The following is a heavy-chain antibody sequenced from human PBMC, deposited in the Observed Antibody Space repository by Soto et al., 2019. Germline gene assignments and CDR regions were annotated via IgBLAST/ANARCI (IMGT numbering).Heavy chain of an antibody. V-gene: IGHV1-69*13. CDR3: ARGEGASEGYCSGGSCYTPFY. CDR1: GGTFSSYA. D-gene: IGHD2-15*01. Sequence: EASVKVSCKASGGTFSSYAISWVRQAPGQGLEWMGGIIPIFGTANYAQKFQGRVTITADESTSTAYMELSSLRSEDTAVYYCARGEGASEGYCSGGSCYTPFYWGQGTLVTVSS. J-gene: IGHJ4*02. CDR2: IIPIFGTA.